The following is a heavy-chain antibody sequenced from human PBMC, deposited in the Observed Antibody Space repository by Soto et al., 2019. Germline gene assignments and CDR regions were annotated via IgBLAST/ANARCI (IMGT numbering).Heavy chain of an antibody. D-gene: IGHD4-17*01. CDR2: IYYSGST. Sequence: LSLTCTVSGGSISSSSYYWGWIRQPPGKGLEWIGSIYYSGSTYYNPSLKSRVTISVDTSKNQFSLKLSSVTAADTAVYYCARHIDYGESNWFDPWGQGTLVTVSS. V-gene: IGHV4-39*01. J-gene: IGHJ5*02. CDR3: ARHIDYGESNWFDP. CDR1: GGSISSSSYY.